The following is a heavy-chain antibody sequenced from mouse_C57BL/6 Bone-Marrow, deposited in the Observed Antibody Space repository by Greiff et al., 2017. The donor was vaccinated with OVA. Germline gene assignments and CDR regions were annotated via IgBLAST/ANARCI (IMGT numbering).Heavy chain of an antibody. CDR3: AIITTVVATNFDV. V-gene: IGHV1-59*01. D-gene: IGHD1-1*01. CDR1: GYTFTSYW. J-gene: IGHJ1*03. CDR2: IDPSDSYT. Sequence: QVQLQQPGAELVRPGTSVKLSCKASGYTFTSYWMHWVKQRPGQGLEWIGVIDPSDSYTNYNQKFKGKATLTVDTSSSTAYMQLSSLTSEDSAVYYCAIITTVVATNFDVWGTGTTVTVSS.